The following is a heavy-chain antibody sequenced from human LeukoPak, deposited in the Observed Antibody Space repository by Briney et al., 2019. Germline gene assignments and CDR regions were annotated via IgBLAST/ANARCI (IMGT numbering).Heavy chain of an antibody. CDR1: GLTFSSYW. CDR3: AEGDRLGH. V-gene: IGHV3-7*01. D-gene: IGHD3-16*01. J-gene: IGHJ4*02. CDR2: IKQDGSEK. Sequence: PGGSLRLSCAASGLTFSSYWMSWVRQARGKGLEWVANIKQDGSEKYYVDSVKGRFTISRDNAKNSLYLQMNSLRAEDTAVYYCAEGDRLGHWGQGTLVTVSS.